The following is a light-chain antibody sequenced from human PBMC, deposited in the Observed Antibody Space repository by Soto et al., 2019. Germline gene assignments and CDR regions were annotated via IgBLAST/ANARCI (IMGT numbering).Light chain of an antibody. J-gene: IGKJ2*01. Sequence: EIQMTQSPSSLSSSVGDRVTITCRASQSISSNLNWYQQKPGKAPKLLIYAASSLQSGVPARFSGSGSGTDFTLTISSLQPEDFATYYCQQSYSTPQTFGQGTKLEIK. CDR3: QQSYSTPQT. CDR2: AAS. CDR1: QSISSN. V-gene: IGKV1-39*01.